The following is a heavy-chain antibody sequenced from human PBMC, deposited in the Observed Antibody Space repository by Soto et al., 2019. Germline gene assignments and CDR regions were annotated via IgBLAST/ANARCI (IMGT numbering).Heavy chain of an antibody. CDR3: ARRHFPPVANESQDCYYYYGMDV. CDR2: IYPGDSDT. J-gene: IGHJ6*02. D-gene: IGHD1-1*01. V-gene: IGHV5-51*01. Sequence: GESLKISCKGSGYSFTSYWIGWVRQMPGKGLEWMGIIYPGDSDTRYSPSFQGQVTISADKSISTAYLQWSSLKASDTAMYYCARRHFPPVANESQDCYYYYGMDVWGQGTTVTVSS. CDR1: GYSFTSYW.